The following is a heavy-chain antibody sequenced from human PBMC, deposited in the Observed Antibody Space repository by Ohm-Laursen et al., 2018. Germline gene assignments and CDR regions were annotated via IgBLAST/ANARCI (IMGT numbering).Heavy chain of an antibody. CDR3: AADYGDYVFNY. CDR1: GYTFTGYY. CDR2: INPNSGGT. Sequence: ASVKVSCKASGYTFTGYYMHWGRQAPGQGLGGMGWINPNSGGTNYAQKFQGRVTMTRDTSISTAYMELSRLRSDDTAVYYCAADYGDYVFNYWGQGTLVTVSS. D-gene: IGHD4-17*01. J-gene: IGHJ4*02. V-gene: IGHV1-2*02.